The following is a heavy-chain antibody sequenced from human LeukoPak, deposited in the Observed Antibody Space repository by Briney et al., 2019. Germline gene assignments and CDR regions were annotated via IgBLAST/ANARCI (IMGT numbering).Heavy chain of an antibody. V-gene: IGHV3-33*01. Sequence: GRSLRLSCAASGFIFSTYGMHWVRQAPGKGLEWVAIIWYDGSNKYYADSVKGRFTISRDNSNKTLYLQMNSLRAEDTAAYYCAREWYYGSGDCGMDVWGQGTTVTVSS. CDR3: AREWYYGSGDCGMDV. CDR1: GFIFSTYG. J-gene: IGHJ6*02. D-gene: IGHD3-10*01. CDR2: IWYDGSNK.